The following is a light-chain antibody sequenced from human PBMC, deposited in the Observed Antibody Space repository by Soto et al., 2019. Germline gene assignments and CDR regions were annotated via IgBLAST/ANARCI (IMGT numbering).Light chain of an antibody. V-gene: IGLV1-51*01. CDR1: SSNIGNNY. CDR2: DNN. Sequence: QSVLTQPPSVSAAPGQKVTISCSGSSSNIGNNYVSWYQQLPGTAPKLLIYDNNKRPSGIPDRFSGSKSGTSATLGITGLQAEDEADYYCQSYDSGLAYVFGTGTKVTVL. J-gene: IGLJ1*01. CDR3: QSYDSGLAYV.